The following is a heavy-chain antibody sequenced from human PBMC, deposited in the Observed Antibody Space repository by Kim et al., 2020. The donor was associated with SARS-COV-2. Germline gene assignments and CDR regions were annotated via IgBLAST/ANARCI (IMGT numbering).Heavy chain of an antibody. Sequence: GGSLRLSCAASGFTFSSYAMHWVRQAPGKGLEWVAVISYDGSNKYYADSVKGRFTISRDNSKNTLYLQMNSLRAEDTAVYYCARGETRDGYNPPFDYWGQGTLVTVSS. D-gene: IGHD5-12*01. CDR3: ARGETRDGYNPPFDY. CDR2: ISYDGSNK. CDR1: GFTFSSYA. J-gene: IGHJ4*02. V-gene: IGHV3-30*04.